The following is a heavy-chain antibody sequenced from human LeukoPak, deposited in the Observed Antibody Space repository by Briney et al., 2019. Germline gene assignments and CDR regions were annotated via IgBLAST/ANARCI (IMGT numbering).Heavy chain of an antibody. CDR1: GGSISSYY. Sequence: SETLSLTCTVSGGSISSYYWSWIRQPPGKGLEWIGYISYSGTTSYNPSLKSRVSISGDTSKRQFSLKLSSVTAADSAVYYCAAAPGSSGWSDFWGQGTLVTVSS. D-gene: IGHD6-19*01. V-gene: IGHV4-59*03. CDR2: ISYSGTT. CDR3: AAAPGSSGWSDF. J-gene: IGHJ4*02.